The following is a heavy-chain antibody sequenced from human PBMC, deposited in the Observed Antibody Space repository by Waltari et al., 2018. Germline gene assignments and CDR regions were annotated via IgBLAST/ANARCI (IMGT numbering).Heavy chain of an antibody. Sequence: EVQLLESGGGLVQPGGSLRLSCAASGFTFSSSAMSWVRQAPGNGLGWVSVIYSGGITSYSDSVKGRFTVSNDYSKDTMYLQMDSLRADDTAVYYCAKDTDWYLDYWGQGTLVTVSS. CDR3: AKDTDWYLDY. CDR1: GFTFSSSA. CDR2: IYSGGIT. J-gene: IGHJ4*02. D-gene: IGHD2-21*01. V-gene: IGHV3-23*03.